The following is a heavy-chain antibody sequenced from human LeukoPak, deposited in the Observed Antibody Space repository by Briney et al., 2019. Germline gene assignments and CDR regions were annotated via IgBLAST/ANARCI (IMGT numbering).Heavy chain of an antibody. CDR1: GFTFSSYW. CDR3: ARDTYYYDSSGYYLFDY. Sequence: GGSLRLSRAASGFTFSSYWMHWVRQAPGKGLVWVSRINSDGSSTSYADSVKGRFTISRDNAKNTLYLQMNSLRAEDTAVYYCARDTYYYDSSGYYLFDYWGQGTLVTVSS. D-gene: IGHD3-22*01. V-gene: IGHV3-74*01. J-gene: IGHJ4*02. CDR2: INSDGSST.